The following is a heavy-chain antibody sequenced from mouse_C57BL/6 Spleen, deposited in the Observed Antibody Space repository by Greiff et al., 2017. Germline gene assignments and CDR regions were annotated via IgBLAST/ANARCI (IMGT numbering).Heavy chain of an antibody. Sequence: VQLQQSGPELVKPGASVKISCKASGYAFSSSWMNWVKQRPGKGLEWIGRIYPGDGDTNYNGKFKGKATLTADKSSSTAYMQLSSLTSEDSAVYFCARGDSSGYKNFDYWGQGTTLTVSS. V-gene: IGHV1-82*01. D-gene: IGHD3-2*02. J-gene: IGHJ2*01. CDR3: ARGDSSGYKNFDY. CDR1: GYAFSSSW. CDR2: IYPGDGDT.